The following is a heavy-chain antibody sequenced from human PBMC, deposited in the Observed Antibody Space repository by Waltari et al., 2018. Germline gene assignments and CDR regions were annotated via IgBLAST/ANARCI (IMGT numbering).Heavy chain of an antibody. CDR1: GFTFSSYA. CDR2: ISGSGGST. J-gene: IGHJ3*02. Sequence: EVQLLESGGGLVQPGGSLRLSCAASGFTFSSYAMSWVRQAPGKVLEWVSAISGSGGSTYYADSVKGRFTISRDNSKNTLYLQMNSLRAEDTAVYYCAKGDSSGVDAFDIWGQGTMVTVSS. CDR3: AKGDSSGVDAFDI. D-gene: IGHD6-19*01. V-gene: IGHV3-23*01.